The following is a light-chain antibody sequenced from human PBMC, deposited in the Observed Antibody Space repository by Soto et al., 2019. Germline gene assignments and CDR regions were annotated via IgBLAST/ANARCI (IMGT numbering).Light chain of an antibody. CDR2: LNSDGSH. CDR3: QTWGSGIYWV. V-gene: IGLV4-69*01. J-gene: IGLJ3*02. Sequence: QPVLTQSPSASASLGASVKLTCTLSSGHSSYAIAWHQQQPEKGPRYLMKLNSDGSHSKGDGIPDRFSGSSSGAERYLTISSLQSEDEADYYCQTWGSGIYWVFGGGTQLTV. CDR1: SGHSSYA.